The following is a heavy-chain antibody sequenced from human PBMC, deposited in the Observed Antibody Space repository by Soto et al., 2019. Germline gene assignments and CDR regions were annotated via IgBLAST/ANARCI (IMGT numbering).Heavy chain of an antibody. CDR2: IDGDGSRT. V-gene: IGHV3-74*01. CDR3: ARELASLNDY. J-gene: IGHJ4*02. D-gene: IGHD3-3*02. Sequence: GSLRLSCAASGFTFSGYWMHWVRQAPGKGLVWVSRIDGDGSRTNYADSVKGRFTISRDNAKNTLYLQMNSLRAEDTAVYYCARELASLNDYWGQGTLVTVSS. CDR1: GFTFSGYW.